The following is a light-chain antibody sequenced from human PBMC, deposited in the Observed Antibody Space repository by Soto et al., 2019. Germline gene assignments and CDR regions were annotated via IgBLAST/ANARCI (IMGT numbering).Light chain of an antibody. V-gene: IGKV3D-20*02. Sequence: EIVLTQSPGTLSLSPGERATLSCRASQSVSSSYLAWYQQKPGQAPRLLIYDAYNRATGIPPRFSGSGSGTDFTLTISSLEPEDSAVYYCQQRHMWPITFGQGTRLE. J-gene: IGKJ5*01. CDR1: QSVSSSY. CDR3: QQRHMWPIT. CDR2: DAY.